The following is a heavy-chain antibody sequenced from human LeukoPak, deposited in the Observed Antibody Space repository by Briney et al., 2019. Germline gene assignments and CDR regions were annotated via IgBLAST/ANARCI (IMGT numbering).Heavy chain of an antibody. J-gene: IGHJ1*01. D-gene: IGHD6-13*01. CDR2: ISWNSGSI. CDR3: ATSSSWPLGYFQH. CDR1: GFTFDDYA. Sequence: GGSLRLSCAASGFTFDDYAMHWVRQAPGKGLEWGSGISWNSGSIGYAESVKGRFTISRDNAKNSLYLQMNSLRAEDTALYYCATSSSWPLGYFQHWGQGTLVTVSS. V-gene: IGHV3-9*01.